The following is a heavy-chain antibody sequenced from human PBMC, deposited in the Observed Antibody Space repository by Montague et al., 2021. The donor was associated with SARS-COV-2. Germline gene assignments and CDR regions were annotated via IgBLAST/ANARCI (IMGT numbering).Heavy chain of an antibody. D-gene: IGHD6-13*01. CDR1: GDSVSSHSAA. J-gene: IGHJ4*02. Sequence: XAISGDSVSSHSAAWNWIRQSQSRGLEWLGRTYYRSKWYNDYAVSVKSRITINPDTSKNQFSLQLNSVTPADTVVYYCARGGSWLYYFDYWGQGTLVTVSS. CDR3: ARGGSWLYYFDY. CDR2: TYYRSKWYN. V-gene: IGHV6-1*01.